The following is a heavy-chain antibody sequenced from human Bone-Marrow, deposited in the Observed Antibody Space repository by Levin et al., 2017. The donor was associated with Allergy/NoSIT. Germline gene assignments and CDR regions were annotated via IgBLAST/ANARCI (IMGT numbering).Heavy chain of an antibody. Sequence: SETLSLTCAVSGGSISSSNWWSWVRQPPGKGLEWIGEIYHSGSTNYNPSLKSRVTISVDKSKNQFSLKLSSVTAADTAVYYCARGGSSWDRWFDPWGQGTLVTVSS. J-gene: IGHJ5*02. D-gene: IGHD6-13*01. CDR3: ARGGSSWDRWFDP. CDR2: IYHSGST. V-gene: IGHV4-4*02. CDR1: GGSISSSNW.